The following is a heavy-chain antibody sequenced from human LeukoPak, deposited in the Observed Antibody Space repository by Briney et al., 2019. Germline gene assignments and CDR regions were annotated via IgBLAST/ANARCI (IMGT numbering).Heavy chain of an antibody. CDR1: GFTFSTFA. CDR3: AKAVRGFDY. Sequence: GGSLRLSCAASGFTFSTFAMIWVRQPPGKGLEWVSAISGSGGSTYYADSVKGRFTISRDNSKNTLYLQMNSLRAEDTAVYYCAKAVRGFDYWGQGTLVTVSS. CDR2: ISGSGGST. V-gene: IGHV3-23*01. J-gene: IGHJ4*02.